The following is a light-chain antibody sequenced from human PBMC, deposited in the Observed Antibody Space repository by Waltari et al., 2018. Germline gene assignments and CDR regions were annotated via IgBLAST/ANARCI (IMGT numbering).Light chain of an antibody. CDR1: SSNIGSSD. CDR2: VTI. V-gene: IGLV1-51*02. Sequence: QSVLTQPPSVTAAPGQKVTISCAGSSSNIGSSDVSWYQQVPGTAPKLLIFVTILRPSGIPDRFSGSKSGTSATLDITGLQTGDEANYYCATWDTSLSAGVFGGGTKLTVL. J-gene: IGLJ3*02. CDR3: ATWDTSLSAGV.